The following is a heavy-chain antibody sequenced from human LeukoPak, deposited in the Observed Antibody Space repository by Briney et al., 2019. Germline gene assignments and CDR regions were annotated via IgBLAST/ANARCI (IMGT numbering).Heavy chain of an antibody. V-gene: IGHV3-11*06. J-gene: IGHJ3*02. CDR1: GFTFSDYY. D-gene: IGHD4-17*01. CDR2: ISSRSTYT. Sequence: GGSLRLSCAASGFTFSDYYMSWVRQAPAKGLGWVSYISSRSTYTDYADSVKGRFTVSRDNGKNSLYLQMNSLRAEDTAVYYCAREGYGHTDAFDIWGQGTMVTVSS. CDR3: AREGYGHTDAFDI.